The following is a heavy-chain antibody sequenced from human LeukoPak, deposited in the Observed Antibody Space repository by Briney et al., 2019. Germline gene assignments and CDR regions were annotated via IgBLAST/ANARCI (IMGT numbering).Heavy chain of an antibody. D-gene: IGHD3-9*01. J-gene: IGHJ6*03. CDR2: ISSSSSTI. CDR3: AREKVATYYDILTGKYYYYMDV. CDR1: GFTFSSYS. V-gene: IGHV3-48*04. Sequence: GGSLRLSCAASGFTFSSYSMNWVRQAPGKGLEWVSYISSSSSTIYYADSVKGRFTISRDNAKNSLYLQMNSLRAEDTAVYYCAREKVATYYDILTGKYYYYMDVWGKGTTVTVSS.